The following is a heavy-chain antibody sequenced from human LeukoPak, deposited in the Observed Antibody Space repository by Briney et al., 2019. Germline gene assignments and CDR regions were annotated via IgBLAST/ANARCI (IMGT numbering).Heavy chain of an antibody. Sequence: GGSLRLSCAASGFTFSNYWMSWVRQAPGKGLEWAANIKQDGSEKFYVDSVNGRFTISRDNAKKSLYLQMNSLRVEDTAVYYCARVQGSSGPGIFEYWGQGTQVTVSS. CDR2: IKQDGSEK. J-gene: IGHJ4*02. D-gene: IGHD6-19*01. V-gene: IGHV3-7*01. CDR1: GFTFSNYW. CDR3: ARVQGSSGPGIFEY.